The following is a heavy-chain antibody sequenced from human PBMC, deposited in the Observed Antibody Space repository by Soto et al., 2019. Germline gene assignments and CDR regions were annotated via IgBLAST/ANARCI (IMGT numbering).Heavy chain of an antibody. Sequence: LSLTCTVSGGSISSGGYYWSWIRQHPGKGLEWIGYIYYSGSTYYNPSLKSRVTISVDTSKNQFSLKLSSVTAADTAVYYCARCVVAATLYYFDYWGQGTLVTVSS. CDR3: ARCVVAATLYYFDY. D-gene: IGHD2-15*01. J-gene: IGHJ4*02. CDR1: GGSISSGGYY. CDR2: IYYSGST. V-gene: IGHV4-31*03.